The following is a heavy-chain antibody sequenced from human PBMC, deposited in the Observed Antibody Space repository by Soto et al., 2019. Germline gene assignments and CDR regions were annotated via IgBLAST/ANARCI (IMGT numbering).Heavy chain of an antibody. V-gene: IGHV3-23*01. D-gene: IGHD5-18*01. J-gene: IGHJ4*02. CDR1: GFTFSTYA. CDR2: ISGSGGST. CDR3: AKARHGYTYGSFDY. Sequence: GGSLRLSCAASGFTFSTYAMSWVRQAPGKGLEWVSGISGSGGSTYYADSVKGRFTISRDNSKNTLYLQMNSLRAEDTAVYYCAKARHGYTYGSFDYWGQGXLVTVSS.